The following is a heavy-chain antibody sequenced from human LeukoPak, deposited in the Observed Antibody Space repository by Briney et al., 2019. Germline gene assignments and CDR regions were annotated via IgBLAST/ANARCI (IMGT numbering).Heavy chain of an antibody. D-gene: IGHD3-10*01. Sequence: HPGGSLRLSCAPSGFTLSRYATTWVRQAPGKGLDWVPAIRGSGGSTYYADSVKGRFTVSRDNSKNTLYLQMNSLRAEDTAVYYCAKDERFGEFPLGTFDCWGQGTLVTVSS. CDR1: GFTLSRYA. CDR2: IRGSGGST. CDR3: AKDERFGEFPLGTFDC. J-gene: IGHJ4*02. V-gene: IGHV3-23*01.